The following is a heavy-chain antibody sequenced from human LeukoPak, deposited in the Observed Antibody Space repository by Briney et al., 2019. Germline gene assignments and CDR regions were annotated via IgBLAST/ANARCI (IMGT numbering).Heavy chain of an antibody. Sequence: ASVKVSCKASGYTFTSYGISWVRQAPGQGLEWMGWISAYNGNTNYAQKLQGRVTMTTDTSTSTAHMELRSLRSDDTAVYYCARVGSGSYIPLPNSGVDYWGQGTLVTVPS. V-gene: IGHV1-18*01. D-gene: IGHD3-10*01. CDR2: ISAYNGNT. CDR3: ARVGSGSYIPLPNSGVDY. J-gene: IGHJ4*02. CDR1: GYTFTSYG.